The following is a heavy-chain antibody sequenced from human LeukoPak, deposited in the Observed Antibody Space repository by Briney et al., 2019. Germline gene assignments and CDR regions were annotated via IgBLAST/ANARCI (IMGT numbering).Heavy chain of an antibody. V-gene: IGHV3-66*02. Sequence: GGSLRLSCAASGFTVSSNYMSWVRQAPGKGLEWVSVIYSGGSTYYADSVKGRFTISRDSSKNTLYLQMNSLRAEDTAVYYCARDRYDFWSGSEEYWGQGTLVTVSS. CDR2: IYSGGST. J-gene: IGHJ4*02. CDR1: GFTVSSNY. D-gene: IGHD3-3*01. CDR3: ARDRYDFWSGSEEY.